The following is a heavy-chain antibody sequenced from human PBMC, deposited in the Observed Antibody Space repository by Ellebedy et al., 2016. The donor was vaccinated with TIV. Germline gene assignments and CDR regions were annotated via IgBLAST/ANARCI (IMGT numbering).Heavy chain of an antibody. J-gene: IGHJ4*02. CDR3: ARDRSFHTAIDY. Sequence: GESLKISXAASGFTFSSYAMHWVRQAPGKGLEWVAVISYDGSNKYYADSVKGRFTISRDNAKNSLYLQMNSLRAEDTAVYYCARDRSFHTAIDYWGQGTLVTVSS. CDR1: GFTFSSYA. V-gene: IGHV3-30-3*01. CDR2: ISYDGSNK. D-gene: IGHD5-18*01.